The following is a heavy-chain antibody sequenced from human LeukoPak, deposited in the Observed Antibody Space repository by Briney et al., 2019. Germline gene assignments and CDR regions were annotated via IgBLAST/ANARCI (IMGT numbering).Heavy chain of an antibody. CDR3: AKAACTTSCYYNC. CDR1: GFTFSTYA. CDR2: ISGTDGST. V-gene: IGHV3-23*01. Sequence: GGSLRLSCAASGFTFSTYAMSWVRQAPGKGLEWVSAISGTDGSTYYADSVKGRFTISRDNSKNTLYLQMNSLRAEDTAVYCCAKAACTTSCYYNCWGQGTLVTVSS. D-gene: IGHD2-2*01. J-gene: IGHJ4*02.